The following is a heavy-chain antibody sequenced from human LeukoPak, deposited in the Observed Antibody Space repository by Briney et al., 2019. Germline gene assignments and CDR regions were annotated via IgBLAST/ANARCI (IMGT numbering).Heavy chain of an antibody. J-gene: IGHJ4*02. Sequence: ASVKVSRKASGYSFTGYYMYWVRQAPGQGLEWMGRINPNSGGTNYAQKFQGRVTMTRDTSISTAYMELSRLRSDDTAVYYCARGRSSWYDLDYWGQGTLVTVSS. CDR2: INPNSGGT. V-gene: IGHV1-2*06. D-gene: IGHD6-13*01. CDR3: ARGRSSWYDLDY. CDR1: GYSFTGYY.